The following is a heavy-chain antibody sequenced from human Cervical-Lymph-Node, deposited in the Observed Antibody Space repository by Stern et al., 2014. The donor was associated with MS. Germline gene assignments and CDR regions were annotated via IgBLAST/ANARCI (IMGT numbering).Heavy chain of an antibody. D-gene: IGHD2-21*02. CDR2: LYPGDSDT. CDR1: GYSFTSYW. CDR3: ARRPVVTATSPYDY. V-gene: IGHV5-51*01. Sequence: VQLVQSGAEVKKPGESLKISCKGSGYSFTSYWIGWVRPMPGNSLECMGILYPGDSDTRYSPSFQGQVTISADKSISTAYLQWSSLKASDTAMYYCARRPVVTATSPYDYWGQGTLVTVSS. J-gene: IGHJ4*02.